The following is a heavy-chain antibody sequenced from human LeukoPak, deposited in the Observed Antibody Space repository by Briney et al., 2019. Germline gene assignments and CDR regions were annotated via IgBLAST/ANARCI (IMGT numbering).Heavy chain of an antibody. Sequence: ASVKVSCKASGYTFTSYYMHWVRQAPGQGLEWMGIINPKSGSISYAQKFQGRVTMTRDTSTSTVYMELSSLRSEDTAVYHCARVVAAGGDDYWGQGTLVTVSS. CDR3: ARVVAAGGDDY. D-gene: IGHD6-25*01. J-gene: IGHJ4*02. CDR2: INPKSGSI. V-gene: IGHV1-46*01. CDR1: GYTFTSYY.